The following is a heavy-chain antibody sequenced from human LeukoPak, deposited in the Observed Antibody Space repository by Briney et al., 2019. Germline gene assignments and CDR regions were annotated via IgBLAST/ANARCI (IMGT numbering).Heavy chain of an antibody. D-gene: IGHD4-17*01. CDR3: AKVSYGVLDY. Sequence: AGGSLRLSCAASGFTFSSYAMSWVRQPPRKGLEWVSSISGSGGSTYYADAVKGRFAISRDNSKNTLSLQMNSLRAEDTAIYYCAKVSYGVLDYWGQGTLVTVSS. V-gene: IGHV3-23*01. CDR2: ISGSGGST. CDR1: GFTFSSYA. J-gene: IGHJ4*02.